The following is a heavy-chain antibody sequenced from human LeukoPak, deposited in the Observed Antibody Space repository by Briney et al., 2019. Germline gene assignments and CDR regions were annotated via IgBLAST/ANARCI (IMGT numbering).Heavy chain of an antibody. CDR3: ARGPYASGSYGRRGWVHYMDV. CDR1: GFTFSSYE. J-gene: IGHJ6*03. CDR2: ISSSGSTI. Sequence: GGSLRLSCAASGFTFSSYEMNWVRQAPGKGLEWVSYISSSGSTIYYADPVKGRFTISRDNAKNSLYLQMNSLRAEDTAVYYCARGPYASGSYGRRGWVHYMDVWGKGTTVTISS. V-gene: IGHV3-48*03. D-gene: IGHD3-10*01.